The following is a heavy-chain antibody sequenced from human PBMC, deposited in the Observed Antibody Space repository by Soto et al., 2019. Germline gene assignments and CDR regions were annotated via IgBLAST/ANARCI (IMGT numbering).Heavy chain of an antibody. V-gene: IGHV1-69*01. Sequence: QAQLEQSGGEVKKPGSSVKVSCKASRVAFSKFIVTWVRQAPGLGLEWVGGIIPIFGTANYAQKFQGRVTITADEAKSTSYMEVNNLRSEETAVYYCAKVRYNSTMGYYYGMDVWSQGTTVTVSS. CDR2: IIPIFGTA. J-gene: IGHJ6*02. CDR1: RVAFSKFI. CDR3: AKVRYNSTMGYYYGMDV. D-gene: IGHD3-22*01.